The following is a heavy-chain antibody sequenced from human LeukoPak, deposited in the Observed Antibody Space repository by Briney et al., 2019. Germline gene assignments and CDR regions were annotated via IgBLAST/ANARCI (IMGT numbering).Heavy chain of an antibody. CDR2: IIPIFGTA. CDR1: GGTFSSYA. CDR3: ARQVRFLEWLFPDYYYYYGMDV. V-gene: IGHV1-69*06. D-gene: IGHD3-3*01. Sequence: SVKVSCKASGGTFSSYAISWVRQAPGQGLEWMGGIIPIFGTANYAQKFQGRVTITADKSASTAYMELSSLRSDDTAVYYCARQVRFLEWLFPDYYYYYGMDVWGQGTTVTVSS. J-gene: IGHJ6*02.